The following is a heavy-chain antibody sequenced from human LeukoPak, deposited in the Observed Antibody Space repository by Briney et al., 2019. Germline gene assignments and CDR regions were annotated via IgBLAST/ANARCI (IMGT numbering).Heavy chain of an antibody. J-gene: IGHJ4*02. D-gene: IGHD4-17*01. V-gene: IGHV4-59*08. Sequence: PSETLSLTCTVSGGSISSYYWSWIRQPPGKGLEWIGYIYYSGSTNYNPSLKSRVAISVDTSKNKFSLKLSSVTAADTALYYCARLTLSFYGDYGHFDYWGQGTLVTVSS. CDR3: ARLTLSFYGDYGHFDY. CDR2: IYYSGST. CDR1: GGSISSYY.